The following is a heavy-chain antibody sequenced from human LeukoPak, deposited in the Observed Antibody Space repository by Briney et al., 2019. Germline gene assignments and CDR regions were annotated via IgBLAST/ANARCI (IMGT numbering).Heavy chain of an antibody. J-gene: IGHJ4*02. V-gene: IGHV3-48*03. D-gene: IGHD1-1*01. Sequence: GGSLRLSCAASGFTFSSYEMNWVRQAPGKGLEWVSYISSSGSTIYYADSVKGRFTISRDNSKNTLYLQMNSLRAEDTALYYCAKGLERESRLDSWGQGTLVTVSS. CDR2: ISSSGSTI. CDR1: GFTFSSYE. CDR3: AKGLERESRLDS.